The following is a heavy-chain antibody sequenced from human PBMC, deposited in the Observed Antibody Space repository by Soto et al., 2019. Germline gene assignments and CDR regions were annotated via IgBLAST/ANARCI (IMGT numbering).Heavy chain of an antibody. Sequence: QVQLVESGGGVVQPGRSLRLSCAASGFTFSSYGMHWVRQAPGKGLEWVAIIWYDGSNKYYADSVKGRFTISRDNYKNTLYLQMNGLRAEDTAVYYCARDFSGSPVEYWGQGTLVTVSS. V-gene: IGHV3-33*01. J-gene: IGHJ4*02. D-gene: IGHD1-26*01. CDR3: ARDFSGSPVEY. CDR2: IWYDGSNK. CDR1: GFTFSSYG.